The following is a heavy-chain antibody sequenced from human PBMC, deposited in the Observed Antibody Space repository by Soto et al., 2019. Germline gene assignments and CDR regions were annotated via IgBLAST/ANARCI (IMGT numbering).Heavy chain of an antibody. J-gene: IGHJ6*02. D-gene: IGHD2-8*01. V-gene: IGHV1-2*06. CDR3: ARGDSTDCSNGVCSFFYNHDMDV. CDR2: INPKSGGT. Sequence: ASVKVSCKASGYSFTDYHIHWVRQAPGQGLEWLGRINPKSGGTSTAQKFQGRVTMITDTSISTASMELTRLTSDDTAIYYCARGDSTDCSNGVCSFFYNHDMDVWGQGTTVTVSS. CDR1: GYSFTDYH.